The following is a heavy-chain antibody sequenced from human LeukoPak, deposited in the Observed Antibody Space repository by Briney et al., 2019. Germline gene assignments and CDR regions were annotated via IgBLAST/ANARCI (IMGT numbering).Heavy chain of an antibody. CDR2: MSSPADTI. Sequence: GGSLRLSCAASGFTFSTYVMAWVRQTPGKGLEWVSVMSSPADTIYYADFVRGRFTISRDNSKYTLYLHLNSLRVDDTAVYYCARAPSHRGFDYWGQGALVTVSS. V-gene: IGHV3-23*01. CDR1: GFTFSTYV. CDR3: ARAPSHRGFDY. J-gene: IGHJ4*02.